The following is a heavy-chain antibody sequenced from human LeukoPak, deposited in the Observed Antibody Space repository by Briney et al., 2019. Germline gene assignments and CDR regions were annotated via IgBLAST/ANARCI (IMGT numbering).Heavy chain of an antibody. CDR3: ARGYCSTTSCYGRYYYGMDV. V-gene: IGHV3-66*01. D-gene: IGHD2-2*01. J-gene: IGHJ6*02. CDR2: IYSGGST. CDR1: GFTVSSNY. Sequence: GGSLRLSCAASGFTVSSNYMNWVCQAPGKGLEWVSVIYSGGSTYYADSVKGRFTISRDSSKNTLYLQMNSLRSEDTAVYYCARGYCSTTSCYGRYYYGMDVWGQGTTVTVSS.